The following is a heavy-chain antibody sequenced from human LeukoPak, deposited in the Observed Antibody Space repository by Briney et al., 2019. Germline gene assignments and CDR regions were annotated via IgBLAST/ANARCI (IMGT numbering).Heavy chain of an antibody. D-gene: IGHD5-12*01. CDR3: ARHRYSAYASSDY. Sequence: SETLSLTCTVSGGSISSSSYYWGWIRQPPGKGLEWIGSIYYSGSTYYNPSIKSRVTKSVDTSKNQFSLKLSSVTAADTAVYYCARHRYSAYASSDYWGQGTLVTVSS. CDR2: IYYSGST. V-gene: IGHV4-39*01. J-gene: IGHJ4*02. CDR1: GGSISSSSYY.